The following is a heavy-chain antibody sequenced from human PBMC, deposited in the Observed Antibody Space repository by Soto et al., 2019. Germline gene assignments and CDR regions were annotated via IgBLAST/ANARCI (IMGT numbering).Heavy chain of an antibody. V-gene: IGHV4-4*02. D-gene: IGHD6-19*01. CDR1: SASISSEQR. CDR3: ARSFGLYAIDQ. Sequence: QMQLQESGPGLVKPSETLSLTCAVSSASISSEQRWSWVRQPPGKGLEWIGEIHHSGSTNKNPSRKIRVTMSVETSKNQFSLNLNSVTAADTAVYYCARSFGLYAIDQWGQGTLVTVSS. CDR2: IHHSGST. J-gene: IGHJ4*02.